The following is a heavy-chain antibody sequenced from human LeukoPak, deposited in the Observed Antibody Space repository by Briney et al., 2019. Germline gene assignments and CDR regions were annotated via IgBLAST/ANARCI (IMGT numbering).Heavy chain of an antibody. Sequence: ASVKVSCKASGGTFSSYAISWVRQAPGQGREWMGGIIPIFGTANYAQKFQGRVTITTDESTSTASMELSSLRSEDTAVYYCARNTVTNNFDYWGQGTLVTVSS. V-gene: IGHV1-69*05. J-gene: IGHJ4*02. CDR1: GGTFSSYA. CDR3: ARNTVTNNFDY. CDR2: IIPIFGTA. D-gene: IGHD4-17*01.